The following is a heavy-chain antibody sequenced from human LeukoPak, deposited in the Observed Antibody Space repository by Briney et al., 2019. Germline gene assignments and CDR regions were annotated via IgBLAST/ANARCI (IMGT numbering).Heavy chain of an antibody. Sequence: ASVKVSCKASGYTFTRYDINWVRQAPGQGLEWMGWMNANSGNTGYAQKFQGRVTMTTNTSISTAYMVLSSLRSEDTAVYYCARGNSCYDLYYCDYWGQGPLVSVPT. D-gene: IGHD5-12*01. J-gene: IGHJ4*02. CDR1: GYTFTRYD. CDR2: MNANSGNT. V-gene: IGHV1-8*01. CDR3: ARGNSCYDLYYCDY.